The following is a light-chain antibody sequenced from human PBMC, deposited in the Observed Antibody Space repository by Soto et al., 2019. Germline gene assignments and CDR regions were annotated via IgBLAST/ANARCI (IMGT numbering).Light chain of an antibody. V-gene: IGKV1-5*01. CDR2: DAS. J-gene: IGKJ4*01. CDR1: QSIVRW. Sequence: DIQMTQSPSTLSASVGDRVTITCRASQSIVRWLAWYQQKPGKAPKLLIYDASSLQRGVPSRFSGSGSGTEFTLTISSLQPDDFATYYCQQLHSFVLTFGGGTKVEMK. CDR3: QQLHSFVLT.